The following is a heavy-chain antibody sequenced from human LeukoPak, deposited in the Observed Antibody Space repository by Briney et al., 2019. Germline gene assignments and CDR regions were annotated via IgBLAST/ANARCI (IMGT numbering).Heavy chain of an antibody. D-gene: IGHD3-3*01. Sequence: GGSLRLSCAASGFTFSSYAMHWVRQAPGKGLEWVAVISYDGSNKYYADSVKGRFTISRDNSKNTLYLQMNSLRAEDTAVYYCARGVNYDFWSGPDYWGQGTLVTVSS. CDR2: ISYDGSNK. CDR1: GFTFSSYA. CDR3: ARGVNYDFWSGPDY. V-gene: IGHV3-30*04. J-gene: IGHJ4*02.